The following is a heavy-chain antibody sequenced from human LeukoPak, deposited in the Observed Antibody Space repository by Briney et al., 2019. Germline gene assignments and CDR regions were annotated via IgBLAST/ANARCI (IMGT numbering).Heavy chain of an antibody. J-gene: IGHJ6*03. CDR3: ARKAPHIVQYSSSSGSPHYYYYYMDV. V-gene: IGHV4-59*01. D-gene: IGHD6-6*01. CDR1: GGSISSYY. Sequence: TSETLSLTCSVSGGSISSYYWSWIRQPPGKGLEWIGYIYYIGSTNYNPSLKSRVTISVDTSKNQFSLKLSSVTAADTAVYYCARKAPHIVQYSSSSGSPHYYYYYMDVWGKGSTVTVSS. CDR2: IYYIGST.